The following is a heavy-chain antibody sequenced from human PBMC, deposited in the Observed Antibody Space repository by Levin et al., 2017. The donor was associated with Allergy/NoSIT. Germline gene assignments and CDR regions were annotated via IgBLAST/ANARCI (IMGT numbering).Heavy chain of an antibody. CDR2: ISYDGSNK. Sequence: GESLKISCAASGFTFSSYGMHWVRQAPGKGLEWVAVISYDGSNKYYADSVKGRFTISRDNSKNTLYLQMNSLRAEDTAVYYCAKGAYSSGLYFDYWGQGTLVTVSS. D-gene: IGHD6-19*01. CDR3: AKGAYSSGLYFDY. J-gene: IGHJ4*02. CDR1: GFTFSSYG. V-gene: IGHV3-30*18.